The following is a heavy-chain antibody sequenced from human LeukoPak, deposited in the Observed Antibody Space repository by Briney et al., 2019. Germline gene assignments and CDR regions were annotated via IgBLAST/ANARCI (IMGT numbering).Heavy chain of an antibody. CDR3: ARDLGVYSNSFYFDY. Sequence: ASVKVSCKASGYTFTIYGISWVRQAPGQGLEWMGRISTFNGNTNYAQKLQGRVTMTTDTSTSTAYMELRSLRSDDTAVYYCARDLGVYSNSFYFDYWGQGTLVTVSS. V-gene: IGHV1-18*01. J-gene: IGHJ4*02. D-gene: IGHD2-8*02. CDR1: GYTFTIYG. CDR2: ISTFNGNT.